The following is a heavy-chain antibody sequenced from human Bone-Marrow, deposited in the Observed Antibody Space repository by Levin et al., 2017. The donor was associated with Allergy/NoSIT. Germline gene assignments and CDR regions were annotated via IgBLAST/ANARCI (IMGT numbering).Heavy chain of an antibody. D-gene: IGHD5-12*01. J-gene: IGHJ4*02. Sequence: GGSLRLSCSVSGFTLSRFSMTWVRQAPGKGLKWVASITYNSGSIHYADSVKGRFTVSRDNAQNSLFLQMNTLRVEDTALYYCARPRGFSGYDPFDYWGQGTLVTVSS. CDR2: ITYNSGSI. CDR3: ARPRGFSGYDPFDY. CDR1: GFTLSRFS. V-gene: IGHV3-21*01.